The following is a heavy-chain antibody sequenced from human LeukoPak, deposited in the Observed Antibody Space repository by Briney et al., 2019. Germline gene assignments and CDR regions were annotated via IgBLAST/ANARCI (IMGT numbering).Heavy chain of an antibody. J-gene: IGHJ3*02. D-gene: IGHD4-17*01. CDR2: IYYSGST. CDR1: GGSISSSSYY. CDR3: ARDVEVFLYGVHDAFDI. V-gene: IGHV4-39*02. Sequence: KPSETLSLTCTVSGGSISSSSYYWGWIRQPPGKGLEWIGSIYYSGSTYYNPSLKSRVTISVDTSKNQFSLKLSSVTAADTAVYYCARDVEVFLYGVHDAFDIWGQGTMVTVSS.